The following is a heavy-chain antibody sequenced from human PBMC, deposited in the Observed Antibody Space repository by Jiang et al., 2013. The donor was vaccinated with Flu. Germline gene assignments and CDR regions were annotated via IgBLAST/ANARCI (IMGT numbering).Heavy chain of an antibody. D-gene: IGHD5-18*01. CDR1: GFTFSSYE. J-gene: IGHJ4*02. CDR2: MSGSGRAI. CDR3: AGSMYSYGSTYFDF. V-gene: IGHV3-48*03. Sequence: RLSCGVSGFTFSSYEMNWVRQVPGKGLEWISYMSGSGRAIYYADSVKGRFTISRDNAKNSLYLQMNSLRAEDTAVYYCAGSMYSYGSTYFDFWGQGTLVTVSS.